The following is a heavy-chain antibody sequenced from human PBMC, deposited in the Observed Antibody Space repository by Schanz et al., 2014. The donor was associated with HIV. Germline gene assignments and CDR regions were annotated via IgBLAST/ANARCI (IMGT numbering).Heavy chain of an antibody. V-gene: IGHV3-23*01. Sequence: EVRLLESGGGLVQPGGSLRLACSASGFNFSNYAMHWVRQTAGKGLAWVPGFSGSAGTTYYADSVKGRFTISRDNSKNTRNLQMNSLRAEDTAVYYCVKDSGDCDTARCRQFWYFDLWGRGTPVTVSS. CDR1: GFNFSNYA. CDR2: FSGSAGTT. CDR3: VKDSGDCDTARCRQFWYFDL. J-gene: IGHJ2*01. D-gene: IGHD2-15*01.